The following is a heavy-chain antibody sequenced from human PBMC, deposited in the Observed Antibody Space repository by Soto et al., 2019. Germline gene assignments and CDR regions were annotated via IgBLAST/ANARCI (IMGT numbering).Heavy chain of an antibody. V-gene: IGHV3-48*02. CDR1: GFTFSVYS. CDR2: ITSDTKTI. CDR3: ARSVEGHFDY. D-gene: IGHD6-19*01. J-gene: IGHJ4*02. Sequence: EVQLVESGGDLVQRGGSLRLSCVASGFTFSVYSMNWVRQAPGKGLEWFSYITSDTKTIKYADPVKGRVTISRDNAKNSVYLQMNSLRDEDTAVYYCARSVEGHFDYWGQGTVVTVSS.